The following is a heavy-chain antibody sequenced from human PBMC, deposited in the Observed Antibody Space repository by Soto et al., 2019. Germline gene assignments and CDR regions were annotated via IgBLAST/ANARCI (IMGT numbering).Heavy chain of an antibody. V-gene: IGHV4-61*01. D-gene: IGHD3-3*01. CDR3: ASIYDFWSGHSSAYGMDV. CDR1: GGSVSSGSYY. Sequence: SETLSLTCTVSGGSVSSGSYYWSWIRQPPGKGLEWIGYIYYSGSTNYNPSLKSRVTISVDTSKNQFSLKLSSVTAADTAVYYCASIYDFWSGHSSAYGMDVWGQGTTVTVSS. J-gene: IGHJ6*02. CDR2: IYYSGST.